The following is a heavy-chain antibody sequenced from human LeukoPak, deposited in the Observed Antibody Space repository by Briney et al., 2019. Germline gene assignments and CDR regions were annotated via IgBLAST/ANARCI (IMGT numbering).Heavy chain of an antibody. D-gene: IGHD2-2*01. J-gene: IGHJ6*02. CDR2: INPNSGGT. CDR1: GYTFTGYY. CDR3: ARDRRGVPAAYYYYGMDV. Sequence: ASVKVSCKASGYTFTGYYMHWVRQAPGQGLEWMGRINPNSGGTNYAQKFQGRVTMTRDTSISTAYMELSRLRSDDTAVYYCARDRRGVPAAYYYYGMDVWGQGTTVTVSS. V-gene: IGHV1-2*06.